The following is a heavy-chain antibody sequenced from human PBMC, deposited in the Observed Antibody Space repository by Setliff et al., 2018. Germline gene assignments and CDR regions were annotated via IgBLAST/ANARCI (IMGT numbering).Heavy chain of an antibody. CDR1: GYTFTGYY. J-gene: IGHJ4*02. CDR2: INPNSGGT. CDR3: AAVGPTAGYFDY. D-gene: IGHD1-26*01. Sequence: ASVKVSCKASGYTFTGYYMHWVRQAPGQGLEWMGWINPNSGGTNYAQKFQGRVTMTRDTSISTAYMELRSLRSDDTAVYYCAAVGPTAGYFDYWGQGTLVTVSS. V-gene: IGHV1-2*02.